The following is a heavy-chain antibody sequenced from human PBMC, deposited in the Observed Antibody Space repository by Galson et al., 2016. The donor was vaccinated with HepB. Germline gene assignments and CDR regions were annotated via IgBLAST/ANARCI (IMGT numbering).Heavy chain of an antibody. D-gene: IGHD5-24*01. CDR3: ARGVRDDYRAFGY. V-gene: IGHV4-31*03. Sequence: TLSLTCTVSGGSISSGGYYWNWIRQHPGKGLEWVGYIYYSGSTYYNPSLKSRVTISLDTSKNQFSLQLTSVTAADTAVYYCARGVRDDYRAFGYWGQGSLVSVSS. CDR2: IYYSGST. J-gene: IGHJ4*02. CDR1: GGSISSGGYY.